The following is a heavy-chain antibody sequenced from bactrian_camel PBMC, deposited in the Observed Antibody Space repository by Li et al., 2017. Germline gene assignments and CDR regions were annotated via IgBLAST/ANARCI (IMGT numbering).Heavy chain of an antibody. CDR2: IDSDGTT. J-gene: IGHJ4*01. V-gene: IGHV3S9*01. CDR3: AAQRFGNYCCSY. Sequence: VQLVESGGGSVQAGGSLRLACVASEFTVSTDCMAWFRQVPGREREGVAGIDSDGTTEYADSVKGRFTNSRDNAKNEMYLHMNDLKPEDTAMYYCAAQRFGNYCCSYWGQGTQVTV. D-gene: IGHD3*01. CDR1: EFTVSTDC.